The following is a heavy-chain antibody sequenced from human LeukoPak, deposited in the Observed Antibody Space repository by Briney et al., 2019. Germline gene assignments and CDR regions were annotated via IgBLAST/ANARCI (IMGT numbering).Heavy chain of an antibody. CDR2: ISSDGSTT. Sequence: GSLRLSCAVSGITLSNYGMSWVRQAPGKGLVWVSRISSDGSTTNYADSVKGRFTISRDNAKNTLYLQINSLRAEDTAVYYCARVKYFDYYFDYWGQGTLVTVSS. J-gene: IGHJ4*02. CDR3: ARVKYFDYYFDY. V-gene: IGHV3-74*01. CDR1: GITLSNYG. D-gene: IGHD3-9*01.